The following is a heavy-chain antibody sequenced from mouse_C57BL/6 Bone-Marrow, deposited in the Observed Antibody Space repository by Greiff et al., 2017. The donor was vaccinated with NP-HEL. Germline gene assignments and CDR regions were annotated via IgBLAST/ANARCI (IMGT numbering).Heavy chain of an antibody. CDR1: GYTFTSYW. CDR2: IDPSDSYT. V-gene: IGHV1-69*01. D-gene: IGHD1-1*01. J-gene: IGHJ4*01. CDR3: ARSAVAAPMDY. Sequence: QVQLQQPGAELVMPGASVKLSCKASGYTFTSYWMHWVKQRPGQGLEWIGEIDPSDSYTNYNQKFKGKSTLTVDKSSSTAYMQLSSLTSEDSAVYYCARSAVAAPMDYWGQGTSVTVSS.